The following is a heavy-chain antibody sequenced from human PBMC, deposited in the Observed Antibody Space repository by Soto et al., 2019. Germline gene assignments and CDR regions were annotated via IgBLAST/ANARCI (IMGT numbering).Heavy chain of an antibody. Sequence: GSLRRACTASGCTFSSYGMHWVRQAPGKGLEWVAVISYDGSNKYYADSVKGRFTISRDNSKNTLYLQMNSLRAEDTAVYYCANPGAIHYYGMDVWGQGTKVTVSS. CDR1: GCTFSSYG. CDR2: ISYDGSNK. CDR3: ANPGAIHYYGMDV. V-gene: IGHV3-30*18. D-gene: IGHD1-26*01. J-gene: IGHJ6*02.